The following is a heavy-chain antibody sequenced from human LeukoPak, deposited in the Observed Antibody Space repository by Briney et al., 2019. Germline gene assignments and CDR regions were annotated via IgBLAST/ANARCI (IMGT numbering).Heavy chain of an antibody. Sequence: GGTLRLSCVASGFTFSSYGMTWVRQGPGKGLEWVSTISGSGGITKYADSVKGRFTISRDNSKNTLNLQMNSLRAEDTAVYYCARDLGQYYDTSDNWFDPWGQGTLVTVSS. V-gene: IGHV3-23*01. CDR3: ARDLGQYYDTSDNWFDP. J-gene: IGHJ5*02. CDR2: ISGSGGIT. CDR1: GFTFSSYG. D-gene: IGHD3-22*01.